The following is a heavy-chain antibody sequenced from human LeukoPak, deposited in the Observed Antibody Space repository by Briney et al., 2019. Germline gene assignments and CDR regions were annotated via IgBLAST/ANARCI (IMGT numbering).Heavy chain of an antibody. CDR3: AREGTMIVVPVPFDY. D-gene: IGHD3-22*01. J-gene: IGHJ4*02. V-gene: IGHV1-2*02. CDR1: GYTFTGYY. CDR2: INPNSGGT. Sequence: ASVKVSCKASGYTFTGYYMDWVRQAPGQGLEWMGWINPNSGGTNYAQKFQGRVTMTRTTSISTAYMELSRLRSDDTAVYYCAREGTMIVVPVPFDYWGQGTLVTVSS.